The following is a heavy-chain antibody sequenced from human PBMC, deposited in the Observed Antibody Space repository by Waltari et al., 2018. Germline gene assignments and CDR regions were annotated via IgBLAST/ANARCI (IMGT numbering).Heavy chain of an antibody. J-gene: IGHJ6*02. Sequence: EVQLVDSGGGLVQPGGSLKLSCAASGFTFSCSAMHWVRQSTGKGLELVGRIRSKANSYARANVEAVKGRFTNSRDDSKNKAYLQMKSMKNEEMAGYYCTRQRRITIFGGLEYDYYGMDVWGQGTTVTVSS. V-gene: IGHV3-73*01. CDR3: TRQRRITIFGGLEYDYYGMDV. D-gene: IGHD3-3*01. CDR2: IRSKANSYAR. CDR1: GFTFSCSA.